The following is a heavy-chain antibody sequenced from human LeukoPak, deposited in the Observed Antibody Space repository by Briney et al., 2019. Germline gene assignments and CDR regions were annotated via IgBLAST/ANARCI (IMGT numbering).Heavy chain of an antibody. J-gene: IGHJ4*02. Sequence: PGGSLRLSCAASGFTFSSYGMHWVRQAPGKGLEWVSFIWYDGSNKYYADSVKGRFTISRDSSKNTLYLQMNSLRAEDTAVYYCARRYCSSTSCTLDYWGQGTLVTVSS. CDR2: IWYDGSNK. CDR3: ARRYCSSTSCTLDY. CDR1: GFTFSSYG. D-gene: IGHD2-2*01. V-gene: IGHV3-33*01.